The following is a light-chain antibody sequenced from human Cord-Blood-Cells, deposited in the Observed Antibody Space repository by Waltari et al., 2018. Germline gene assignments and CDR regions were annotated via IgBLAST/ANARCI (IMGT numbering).Light chain of an antibody. Sequence: QSSLTQPASVSRSPGQSITISCTGTSSDGGGYNSVSWYQQHPGKAPKLMIDDVSNRPSGVSNRFSGSKSGNTASLTISGLQAEDEADYYCSSYTSSSTLVFGGGTKLTVL. CDR1: SSDGGGYNS. CDR2: DVS. V-gene: IGLV2-14*01. CDR3: SSYTSSSTLV. J-gene: IGLJ3*02.